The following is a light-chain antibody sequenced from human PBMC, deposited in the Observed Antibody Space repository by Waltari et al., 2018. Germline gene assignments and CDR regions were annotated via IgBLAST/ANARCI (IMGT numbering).Light chain of an antibody. CDR3: SSYTTSTTLVI. Sequence: QSALTQPASVSGSPGQSITISCTGTRSDVGGYNYVSWYQQHPGEAPKLIIYEVSNRPSGVSNRFSGSKSDNTASLTISGLQAEDEADYYCSSYTTSTTLVIFGEKTKVTVL. CDR2: EVS. J-gene: IGLJ2*01. V-gene: IGLV2-14*01. CDR1: RSDVGGYNY.